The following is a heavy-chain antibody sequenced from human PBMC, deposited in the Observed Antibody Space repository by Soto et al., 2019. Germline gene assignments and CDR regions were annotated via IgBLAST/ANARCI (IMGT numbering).Heavy chain of an antibody. CDR3: ASLPGTYDCWSGYYLSFYFDY. V-gene: IGHV4-59*12. Sequence: PSETLSLTCTVSGGSISSYYWTWIRQPPGKGLEWIGDSSGGGSTNYSPSLKSRVTISLDTSKNQFSLKLSPVTAADTAVYYCASLPGTYDCWSGYYLSFYFDYWGQGTLVNVSS. J-gene: IGHJ4*02. CDR2: SSGGGST. D-gene: IGHD3-3*01. CDR1: GGSISSYY.